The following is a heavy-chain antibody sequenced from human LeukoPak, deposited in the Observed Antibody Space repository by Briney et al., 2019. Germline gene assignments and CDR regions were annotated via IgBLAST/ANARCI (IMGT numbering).Heavy chain of an antibody. CDR3: AKGTAGSDI. D-gene: IGHD3-10*01. V-gene: IGHV3-43*02. Sequence: GGSLRLSCAASGFTFDDYAMHWVRQAPGKGLEWDSLISGDGGSTYYADSVKGRFTISRDNSKNSLYLQMNSLRTEDTALYHCAKGTAGSDIWGPGTMVTVSS. CDR1: GFTFDDYA. CDR2: ISGDGGST. J-gene: IGHJ3*02.